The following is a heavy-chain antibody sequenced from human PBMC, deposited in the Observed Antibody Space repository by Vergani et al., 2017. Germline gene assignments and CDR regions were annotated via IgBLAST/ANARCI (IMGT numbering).Heavy chain of an antibody. CDR2: IYSDGGT. J-gene: IGHJ1*01. V-gene: IGHV3-66*01. Sequence: EVQLVESGGGLVQPGGSLRLSCAASGFTVSSNYMSWVRQAPGKGLEWVSVIYSDGGTYHADSVKGRFTFSRDNSKNTLYLQMNSLRDEDRGVYYCARISGGSAPYLHYWGQGTLVTVAS. CDR1: GFTVSSNY. CDR3: ARISGGSAPYLHY. D-gene: IGHD2-15*01.